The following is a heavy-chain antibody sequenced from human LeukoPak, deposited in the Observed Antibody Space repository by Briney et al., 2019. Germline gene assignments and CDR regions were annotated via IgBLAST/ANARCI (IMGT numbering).Heavy chain of an antibody. D-gene: IGHD6-13*01. CDR3: ATFRSSWYYFDY. Sequence: SETLSLTCTVSGGSISSSSYYWGWIRQPPGKGLEWIGSIYYSGNTYYNPSLKSRVTISVDTSKNQFSLKLSSVTAADTAVFYCATFRSSWYYFDYWGQGTLVTVSS. J-gene: IGHJ4*02. CDR2: IYYSGNT. V-gene: IGHV4-39*01. CDR1: GGSISSSSYY.